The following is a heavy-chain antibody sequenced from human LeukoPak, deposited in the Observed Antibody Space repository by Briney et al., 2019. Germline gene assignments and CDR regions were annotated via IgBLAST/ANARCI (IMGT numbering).Heavy chain of an antibody. CDR3: ARTLVDYDFWSGYYPKSYFDY. CDR2: INHSGST. V-gene: IGHV4-34*01. J-gene: IGHJ4*02. Sequence: SETLSLTCAVYGGSFSGYYWSWIRQPPGKGLEWVGEINHSGSTNYNPSLKSRVTISVGTSKNQFSLKLRSVTAADTAVYYYARTLVDYDFWSGYYPKSYFDYWGQGTLVTVSS. CDR1: GGSFSGYY. D-gene: IGHD3-3*01.